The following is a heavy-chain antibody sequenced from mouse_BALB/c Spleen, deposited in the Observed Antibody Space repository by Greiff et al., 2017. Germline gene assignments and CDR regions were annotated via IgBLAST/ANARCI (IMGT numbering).Heavy chain of an antibody. CDR3: ASRYDDFDY. J-gene: IGHJ2*01. V-gene: IGHV14-1*02. D-gene: IGHD2-14*01. Sequence: VQLKQSGAELVRPGALVKLSCKASGFNIKDYYMHWVKQRPEQGLEWIGWIDPENGNTIYDPKFQGKASITADTSSNTAYLQLSSLTSEDTAVYYCASRYDDFDYWGQGTTLTVSS. CDR2: IDPENGNT. CDR1: GFNIKDYY.